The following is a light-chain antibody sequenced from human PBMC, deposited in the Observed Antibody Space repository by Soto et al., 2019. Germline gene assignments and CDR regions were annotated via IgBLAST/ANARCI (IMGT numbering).Light chain of an antibody. CDR3: QSYDSRLSGVL. Sequence: QSVLTQPPSVSATPGQKVTISCSGSDSNIGAGYDVHWYQQLPGTAPKLLIYDNNNRPSGVPDRFSGSKSGTSASLAITGLHAEDEADYYCQSYDSRLSGVLFGGGTKVTVL. J-gene: IGLJ2*01. CDR1: DSNIGAGYD. CDR2: DNN. V-gene: IGLV1-40*01.